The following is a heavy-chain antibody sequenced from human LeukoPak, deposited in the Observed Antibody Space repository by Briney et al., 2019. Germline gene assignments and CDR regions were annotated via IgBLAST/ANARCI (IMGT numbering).Heavy chain of an antibody. J-gene: IGHJ4*02. CDR2: ISYDGSNK. V-gene: IGHV3-30*03. D-gene: IGHD5-18*01. CDR3: ARDLAYSRLDY. CDR1: EFTFSSYG. Sequence: GGSLRLSCAASEFTFSSYGMHWVRQAPGKGLEWVAVISYDGSNKYYADSVKGRFTISRDNSKNTLYLQMNSLRVEDTAFYYCARDLAYSRLDYWGQGMLVTVSS.